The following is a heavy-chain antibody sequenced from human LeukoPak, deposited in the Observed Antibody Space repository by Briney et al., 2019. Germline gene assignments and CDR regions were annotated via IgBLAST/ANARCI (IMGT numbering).Heavy chain of an antibody. J-gene: IGHJ3*02. Sequence: PSETLSLTCTVSGGSISSSSYYWGWIRQPPGKGLEWIGSIYYSGSTYYNPSLKSRVTISVDTSKNQFSLKLSSVTAADTAVYYCARRAGYCSSTSCYAGAFDIWGQGTMVTVSS. V-gene: IGHV4-39*01. D-gene: IGHD2-2*01. CDR2: IYYSGST. CDR1: GGSISSSSYY. CDR3: ARRAGYCSSTSCYAGAFDI.